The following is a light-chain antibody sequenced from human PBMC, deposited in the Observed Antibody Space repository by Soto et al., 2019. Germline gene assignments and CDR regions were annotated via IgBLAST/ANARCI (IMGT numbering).Light chain of an antibody. CDR3: SSYTSSSPLV. J-gene: IGLJ7*01. CDR1: SSDVGGYNY. Sequence: QSVLTQPASVSVSPGQSITISCTGTSSDVGGYNYVSWYQQHPGKAPKLMIYEVNNRPSGVSNRFSGSKSGNTASLTISGLQAEDEAEYYCSSYTSSSPLVFGGGTQLTVL. CDR2: EVN. V-gene: IGLV2-14*01.